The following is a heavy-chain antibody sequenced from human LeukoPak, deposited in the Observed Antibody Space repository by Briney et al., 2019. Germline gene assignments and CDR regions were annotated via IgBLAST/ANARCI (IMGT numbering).Heavy chain of an antibody. CDR3: ARGRYVTTRGGAAAGFLDY. CDR1: GYTFTTYG. CDR2: ISTFNGHT. D-gene: IGHD6-13*01. Sequence: ASVKVSCKASGYTFTTYGISWVRQAPGHGLEWMGWISTFNGHTNYAQSRQDRVTMTTDTSTSTVYMELSSLISDDTAVYYCARGRYVTTRGGAAAGFLDYWGQGTLVTVST. V-gene: IGHV1-18*01. J-gene: IGHJ4*02.